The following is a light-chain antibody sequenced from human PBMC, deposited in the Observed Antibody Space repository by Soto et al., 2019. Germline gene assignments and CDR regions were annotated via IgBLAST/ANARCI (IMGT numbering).Light chain of an antibody. CDR3: QQYNSSPLT. CDR1: QSISTW. CDR2: KAS. V-gene: IGKV1-5*03. Sequence: DIQMTQSPSTLYAAVGDRVTITCRASQSISTWLAWFQQKPGKAPNLLIYKASSLESGVPSRFSGSGSGTEFTLTISTLQPDDFATYSCQQYNSSPLTYGGWTKWEIK. J-gene: IGKJ4*01.